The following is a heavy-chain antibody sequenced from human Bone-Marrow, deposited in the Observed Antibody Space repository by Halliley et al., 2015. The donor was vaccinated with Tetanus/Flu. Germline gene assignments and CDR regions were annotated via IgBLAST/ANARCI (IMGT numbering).Heavy chain of an antibody. CDR3: ATVRREHLRLGELSFGT. CDR1: GGSISHYY. J-gene: IGHJ5*02. D-gene: IGHD3-16*02. CDR2: FYYGGST. V-gene: IGHV4-59*01. Sequence: TLSLTCAVSGGSISHYYWSWIRQPPGKGLEWIGYFYYGGSTNYNSSLESRVTMSVDTSKNQVSLKPRSVTAADTAVYYCATVRREHLRLGELSFGTWGQGTLVTVSS.